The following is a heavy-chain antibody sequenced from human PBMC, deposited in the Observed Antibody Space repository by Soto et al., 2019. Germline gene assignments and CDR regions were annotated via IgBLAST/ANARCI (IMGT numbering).Heavy chain of an antibody. V-gene: IGHV4-39*01. CDR3: ARGILSMVRGVIIARYGMDV. CDR2: IYYSGST. CDR1: GGSISSSSYY. J-gene: IGHJ6*02. D-gene: IGHD3-10*01. Sequence: SETLSFTCTVSGGSISSSSYYWGWIRQPPGKGLEWIGSIYYSGSTYYNPSLKSRVTISVDTSKNQFSLKLSSVTAADTAVYYCARGILSMVRGVIIARYGMDVWGQGTTVTVSS.